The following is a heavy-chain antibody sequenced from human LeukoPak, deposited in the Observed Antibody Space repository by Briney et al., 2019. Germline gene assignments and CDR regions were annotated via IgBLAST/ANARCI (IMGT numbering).Heavy chain of an antibody. D-gene: IGHD3-10*01. J-gene: IGHJ4*02. CDR3: ARDRGPVGWFGELYYFDY. CDR2: INPNSGGT. V-gene: IGHV1-2*02. CDR1: GYTFTGYY. Sequence: ASVKVSCKASGYTFTGYYMHWVRQAPGQGLEWMGRINPNSGGTNYAKKFQGRVTMTRDTSISTASMELSRLRSDDTAVYYCARDRGPVGWFGELYYFDYWGQGTLVTVSS.